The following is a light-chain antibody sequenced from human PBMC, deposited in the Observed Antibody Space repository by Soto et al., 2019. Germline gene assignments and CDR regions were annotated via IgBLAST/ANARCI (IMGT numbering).Light chain of an antibody. CDR1: SSDVGGYNY. J-gene: IGLJ1*01. CDR2: DVS. V-gene: IGLV2-14*01. CDR3: SSYTSSSTPCV. Sequence: QSALTQPASVSGSPGQSITISCTGTSSDVGGYNYVSWYQQHPGKAPKLMIYDVSNRPSGVSNRFSGSKSGNTASLTISRLQAEDEADYYCSSYTSSSTPCVFGTGTKVTVL.